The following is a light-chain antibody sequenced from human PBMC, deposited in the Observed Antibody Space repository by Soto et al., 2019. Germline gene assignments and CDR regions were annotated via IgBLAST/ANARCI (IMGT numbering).Light chain of an antibody. CDR1: SSNIGNNY. Sequence: QSVLTQPPSVSAAPGQKVTISCSGSSSNIGNNYVSWYQQLPGTAPKLLIYYNNKRPSGIPDRFSGSKSRTSATLVITGLHTGDEDDYYCGTWDSSLTLVFGGGTKLTVL. V-gene: IGLV1-51*01. CDR2: YNN. CDR3: GTWDSSLTLV. J-gene: IGLJ2*01.